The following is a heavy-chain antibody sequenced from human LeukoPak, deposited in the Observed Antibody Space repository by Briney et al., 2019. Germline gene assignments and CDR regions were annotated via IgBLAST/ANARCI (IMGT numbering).Heavy chain of an antibody. D-gene: IGHD6-13*01. CDR1: DYSISNGYF. CDR2: IYYSGST. J-gene: IGHJ6*03. Sequence: SETLSLTCTVSDYSISNGYFWGWIRQPPGKGLEWIGYIYYSGSTNHNPSLKSRVTISVDTSKNQFSLKLSSVTAADTAVYYCARFRIAAAESPYYYYYMDVWGKGTTVTVSS. V-gene: IGHV4-59*01. CDR3: ARFRIAAAESPYYYYYMDV.